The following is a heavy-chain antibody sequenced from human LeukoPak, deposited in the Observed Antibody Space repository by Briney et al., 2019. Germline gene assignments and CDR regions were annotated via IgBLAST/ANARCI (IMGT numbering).Heavy chain of an antibody. V-gene: IGHV4-59*12. CDR1: GGSISSYY. D-gene: IGHD3-22*01. J-gene: IGHJ5*02. CDR3: ARQKVNFRRWFDP. Sequence: SETLSLTCTVSGGSISSYYWSWIRQPAGTGLEWIGEINHSGSTNYNPSLKSRVTISVDTSKNQFSLKLSSVTAADTAVYYCARQKVNFRRWFDPWGQGTLVTVSS. CDR2: INHSGST.